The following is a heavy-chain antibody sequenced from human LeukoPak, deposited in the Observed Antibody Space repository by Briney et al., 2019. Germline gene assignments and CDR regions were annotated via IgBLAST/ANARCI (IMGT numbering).Heavy chain of an antibody. CDR1: GFTFSSYA. Sequence: GGSLRLSCAASGFTFSSYAMSWVRQAPGKGLEWVSAISGSGGSTYYADSVKGRFTISRDNSKNTLYLQMSSLRAEDTAVYYCAKDLWWELLHDYWGQGTLVTVSS. V-gene: IGHV3-23*01. CDR3: AKDLWWELLHDY. D-gene: IGHD1-26*01. CDR2: ISGSGGST. J-gene: IGHJ4*02.